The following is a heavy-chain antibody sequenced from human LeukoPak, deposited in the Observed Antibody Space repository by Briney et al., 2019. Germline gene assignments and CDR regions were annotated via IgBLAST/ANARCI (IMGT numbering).Heavy chain of an antibody. J-gene: IGHJ4*02. Sequence: SEALSLTCTVSGGSISSGSCYWSWIRQPAGKGLEWIGRIYTSGSTNYNPSLKSRVTISVDTSKNQFSLKLSSVTAADTAVYYCARRVIAAAGHYYFDYWGQGTLVTVSS. V-gene: IGHV4-61*02. CDR3: ARRVIAAAGHYYFDY. CDR1: GGSISSGSCY. D-gene: IGHD6-13*01. CDR2: IYTSGST.